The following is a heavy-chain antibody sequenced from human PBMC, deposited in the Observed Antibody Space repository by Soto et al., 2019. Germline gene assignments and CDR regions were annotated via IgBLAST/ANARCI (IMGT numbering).Heavy chain of an antibody. Sequence: PGGSLRLSCAASGFTFSSVWMNWVRQAPGKGLEWVGRIKSKTDGGTTDYAAPVKGRFTVSRDDSKNTLYLQMNSLKTEDTAVYYCTTTKYFYDSGGCKNWGQGTLVTVSS. CDR2: IKSKTDGGTT. J-gene: IGHJ4*02. CDR3: TTTKYFYDSGGCKN. CDR1: GFTFSSVW. D-gene: IGHD3-22*01. V-gene: IGHV3-15*07.